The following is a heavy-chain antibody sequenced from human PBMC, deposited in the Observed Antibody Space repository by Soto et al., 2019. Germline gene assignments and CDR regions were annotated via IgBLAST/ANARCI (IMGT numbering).Heavy chain of an antibody. D-gene: IGHD5-12*01. CDR2: IIPGFGTG. J-gene: IGHJ4*02. CDR3: ARERGGYNRGDFEF. Sequence: QVHLVQSGAEVKRPGSSVKVSCKASGGTFSSYAISWVRQAPGQGLEWMGGIIPGFGTGNYKQNFQGRVTITADESMSTGYMELSSLTSGDTAVYYCARERGGYNRGDFEFWGQETLVTVSS. V-gene: IGHV1-69*01. CDR1: GGTFSSYA.